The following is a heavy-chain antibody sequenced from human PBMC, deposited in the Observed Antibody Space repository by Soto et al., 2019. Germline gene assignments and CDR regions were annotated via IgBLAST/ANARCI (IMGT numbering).Heavy chain of an antibody. CDR3: ARGGDGDYGFDY. CDR2: IYYSGST. Sequence: QVQLQESGPGLVKPSETLSLTCTVSGGSISSYYWSWIRQPPGKGLEWIAYIYYSGSTNYNPSLKRRVTIAVDTSKNQFSLKLSSVTAADTAVYYCARGGDGDYGFDYWGQGTLVTVSS. V-gene: IGHV4-59*01. J-gene: IGHJ4*02. D-gene: IGHD4-17*01. CDR1: GGSISSYY.